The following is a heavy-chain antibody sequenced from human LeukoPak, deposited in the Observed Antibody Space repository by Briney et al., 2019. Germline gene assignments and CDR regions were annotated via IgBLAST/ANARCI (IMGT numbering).Heavy chain of an antibody. V-gene: IGHV4-39*01. Sequence: SETLSPTCTVSGVSISASGHYWGWIRQPPGKGLEWFGSIYYSGSTYYNPSLRSRVTISLDTSKNQFSLKVNSVTAADTAVYYCARHNDPGHAFDIWGQGTMVTVSS. CDR1: GVSISASGHY. J-gene: IGHJ3*02. D-gene: IGHD1-1*01. CDR3: ARHNDPGHAFDI. CDR2: IYYSGST.